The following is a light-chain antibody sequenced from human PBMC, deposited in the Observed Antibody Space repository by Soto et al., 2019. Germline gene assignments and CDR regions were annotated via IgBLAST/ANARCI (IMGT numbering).Light chain of an antibody. Sequence: DIQMTQSPPSLSASVGDRFTITCRASQSISSWLAWYQQKPGKAPRLLIYATSSLQSGVPSRFSGSQSGTDFTLTISSLQPEDFASYYCQQTYSTPLTFGGGTKVDIK. CDR1: QSISSW. CDR3: QQTYSTPLT. J-gene: IGKJ4*01. CDR2: ATS. V-gene: IGKV1-39*01.